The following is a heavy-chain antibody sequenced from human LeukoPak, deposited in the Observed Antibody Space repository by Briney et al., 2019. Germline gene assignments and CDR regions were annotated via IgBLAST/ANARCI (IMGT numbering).Heavy chain of an antibody. CDR1: GYTFTGYY. V-gene: IGHV1-2*02. Sequence: GASVKVPCKASGYTFTGYYMHWVRQAPGQGLEWMGWINPNSGGTNYAQKFQGRVTMTRDTSISTAYMELSRLRSDDTAVYYCATLYDSSGYYWDDYFDYWGQGTLVTVSS. D-gene: IGHD3-22*01. CDR2: INPNSGGT. J-gene: IGHJ4*02. CDR3: ATLYDSSGYYWDDYFDY.